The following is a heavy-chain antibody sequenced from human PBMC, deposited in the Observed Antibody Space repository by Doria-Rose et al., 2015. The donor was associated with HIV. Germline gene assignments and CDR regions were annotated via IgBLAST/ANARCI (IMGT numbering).Heavy chain of an antibody. CDR1: GVSLSSPGMG. Sequence: SGPVLVKPTKTLTLTCTVSGVSLSSPGMGVSWIRQPPGKALERLANMFSDDERSFTTSLKSRLTISRGTSKSQVVLTMTDMDPVDTATYYCARIKSSRWYHKYYFDFWGQGTLVIVSA. D-gene: IGHD6-13*01. CDR3: ARIKSSRWYHKYYFDF. J-gene: IGHJ4*02. V-gene: IGHV2-26*01. CDR2: MFSDDER.